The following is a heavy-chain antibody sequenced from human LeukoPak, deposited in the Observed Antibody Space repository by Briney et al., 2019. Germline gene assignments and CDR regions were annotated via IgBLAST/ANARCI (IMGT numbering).Heavy chain of an antibody. D-gene: IGHD6-19*01. J-gene: IGHJ4*02. Sequence: EAGGSLRLSCVASGFTFSSYWMTWVRQAPGKGLEWLANIKEDGSIQYYLDSVRGRFTISRDNAKTSVYLQLNSLRVDDTAVYYCARDVWTGVAVSDYWGQGTLVTVSS. CDR3: ARDVWTGVAVSDY. CDR2: IKEDGSIQ. CDR1: GFTFSSYW. V-gene: IGHV3-7*01.